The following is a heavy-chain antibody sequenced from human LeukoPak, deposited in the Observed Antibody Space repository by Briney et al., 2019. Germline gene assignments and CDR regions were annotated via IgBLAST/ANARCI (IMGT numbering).Heavy chain of an antibody. CDR1: GYTFTGYY. V-gene: IGHV1-46*01. J-gene: IGHJ4*02. Sequence: ASVKVSCKASGYTFTGYYMHWVRQAPGQGLEWMGIINPSGGSTSYAQKFQGRVTMTRDMSTSTVYMELSRLRFDDTAVYYCARSPHILTGENFDYWGQGTLVTVSS. CDR3: ARSPHILTGENFDY. CDR2: INPSGGST. D-gene: IGHD3-9*01.